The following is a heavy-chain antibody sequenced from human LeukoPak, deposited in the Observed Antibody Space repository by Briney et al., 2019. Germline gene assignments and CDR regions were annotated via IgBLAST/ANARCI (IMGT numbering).Heavy chain of an antibody. CDR3: ARGKKYYYDSSGYSPFDY. J-gene: IGHJ4*02. V-gene: IGHV4-34*01. CDR2: INHSGST. CDR1: GGSFSDYY. D-gene: IGHD3-22*01. Sequence: SETLSLTCVVYGGSFSDYYWSWIRQPPGKGLEWIGEINHSGSTNYNPSLKSRVTISVDTSKNQFSLRLSSVTAADTAVYYCARGKKYYYDSSGYSPFDYWGQGTLVTVSS.